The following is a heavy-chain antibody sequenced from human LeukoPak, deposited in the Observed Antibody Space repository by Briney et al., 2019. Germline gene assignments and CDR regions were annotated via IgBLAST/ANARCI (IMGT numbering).Heavy chain of an antibody. J-gene: IGHJ5*02. V-gene: IGHV4-4*02. Sequence: PSETLSLTCAVSGGSISSSNWWSWVRQPPGKGLEWIGEIYHSGSTNYNPSLKSRVTISVDTSKNQFSLKLSSVTAADTAVYYCARGAEYYDFWSGYYYWFDPWGQGTLVTVSS. CDR1: GGSISSSNW. D-gene: IGHD3-3*01. CDR2: IYHSGST. CDR3: ARGAEYYDFWSGYYYWFDP.